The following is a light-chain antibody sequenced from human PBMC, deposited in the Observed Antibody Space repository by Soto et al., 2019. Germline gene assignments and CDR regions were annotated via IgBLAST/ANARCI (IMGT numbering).Light chain of an antibody. CDR1: QSISTW. Sequence: DIQMTQSPSTLSASVGDRVTITCRASQSISTWLAWYQQKPGKAPKLLIYKASNLESGVPSRFSGSGSRTEFTLTISSLLPDDFATYYCQQYNSYIAFGQGTRLEIK. CDR3: QQYNSYIA. J-gene: IGKJ5*01. CDR2: KAS. V-gene: IGKV1-5*03.